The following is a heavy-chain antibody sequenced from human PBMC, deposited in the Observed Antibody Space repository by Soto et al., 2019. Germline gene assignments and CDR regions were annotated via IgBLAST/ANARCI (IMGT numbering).Heavy chain of an antibody. Sequence: QVQLQESGSGLVKPSGTLSLTCAVSSGSVFSSNWWSWVRLPPGKGLEWIGETRNSGGANYNPSLKSRVTITGDRSRNHIFLELSSVTAADTAVYYCASHLVMAGTRGFDHWGLGTLVTVSS. CDR3: ASHLVMAGTRGFDH. J-gene: IGHJ4*02. CDR1: SGSVFSSNW. V-gene: IGHV4-4*02. D-gene: IGHD6-19*01. CDR2: TRNSGGA.